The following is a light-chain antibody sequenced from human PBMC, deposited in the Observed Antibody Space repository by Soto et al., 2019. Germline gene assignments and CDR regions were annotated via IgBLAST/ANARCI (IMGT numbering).Light chain of an antibody. V-gene: IGKV3-20*01. CDR2: GTS. Sequence: EIVLTQSPGTLSLSPGERATLSCRASQSVSSSYLAWYQQKPGQAPRLLIYGTSSRATGIPDRFSGSGSGIDFTLTISRLEPEDFAVYYCQHYGSSPQTFGQGTKVEIK. CDR1: QSVSSSY. CDR3: QHYGSSPQT. J-gene: IGKJ1*01.